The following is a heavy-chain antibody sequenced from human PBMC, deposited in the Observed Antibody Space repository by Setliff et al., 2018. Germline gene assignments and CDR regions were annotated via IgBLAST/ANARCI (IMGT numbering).Heavy chain of an antibody. CDR3: ARVGQATVVTAIHGALDY. CDR2: IWSDENTK. Sequence: GGSLRLSCATSGFTFSTHAMHWARQAPGKGLDWVAMIWSDENTKYYADSVKDRFIISRDNSKNTVYLQMNSLRAADTAVYHCARVGQATVVTAIHGALDYWGQGTLVTVSS. CDR1: GFTFSTHA. D-gene: IGHD2-21*02. J-gene: IGHJ4*02. V-gene: IGHV3-30*02.